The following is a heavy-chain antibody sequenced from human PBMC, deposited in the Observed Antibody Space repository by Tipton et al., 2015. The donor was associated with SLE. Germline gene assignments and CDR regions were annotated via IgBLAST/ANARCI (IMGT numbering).Heavy chain of an antibody. CDR3: ARGTDYFGFLDS. V-gene: IGHV4-39*07. Sequence: TLSLTCTVSGGSISSSSYYWGWIRQPPGKGLEWIGSIYYSGSTYYNPSLKSRVTISVDTSKNQFSLKLSSVTAADTAIYYCARGTDYFGFLDSWGQGTPVIVSS. CDR1: GGSISSSSYY. J-gene: IGHJ4*02. CDR2: IYYSGST. D-gene: IGHD3-16*01.